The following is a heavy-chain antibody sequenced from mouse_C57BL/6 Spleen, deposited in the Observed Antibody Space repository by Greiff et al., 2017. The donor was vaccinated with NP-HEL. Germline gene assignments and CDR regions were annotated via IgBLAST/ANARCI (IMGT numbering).Heavy chain of an antibody. CDR2: INPSSGYT. J-gene: IGHJ4*01. D-gene: IGHD2-4*01. Sequence: QVQLQQSGAELARPGASVKMSCKASGYTFTSYTMHWVKQRPGQGLEWIGYINPSSGYTKYNQKFKDKATLTADKSSSTAYMQLSSLTSEDSAVYYCASPIYYDYEGAMDYWGQGTSVTVSS. CDR3: ASPIYYDYEGAMDY. CDR1: GYTFTSYT. V-gene: IGHV1-4*01.